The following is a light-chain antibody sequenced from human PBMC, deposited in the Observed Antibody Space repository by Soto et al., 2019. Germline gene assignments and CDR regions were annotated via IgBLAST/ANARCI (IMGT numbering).Light chain of an antibody. V-gene: IGKV1-39*01. CDR1: QGISTY. J-gene: IGKJ1*01. Sequence: DIQMTQSPSSLSESAGDRVTITCRASQGISTYLNWYQQKPGKAPKLLIYAASSLQSGVPSRFSGSGSETEFPLTISSLQPEDFATYSCQQSYSTTWTFGQGTKVEIQ. CDR2: AAS. CDR3: QQSYSTTWT.